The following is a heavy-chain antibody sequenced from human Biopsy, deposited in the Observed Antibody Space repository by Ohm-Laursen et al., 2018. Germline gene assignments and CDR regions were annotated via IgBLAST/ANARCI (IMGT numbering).Heavy chain of an antibody. CDR3: ARDLLEWSLPS. CDR2: IYPNSGDT. Sequence: ASVKVSCKASGDAFLDYYLHWVRQAPGQGLEWMGSIYPNSGDTDFAQKFQGRVSMTRDTSVSTAYLELSSLRSDDTAIYYCARDLLEWSLPSWGQGTLVTVSS. CDR1: GDAFLDYY. J-gene: IGHJ4*02. D-gene: IGHD3-3*01. V-gene: IGHV1-2*02.